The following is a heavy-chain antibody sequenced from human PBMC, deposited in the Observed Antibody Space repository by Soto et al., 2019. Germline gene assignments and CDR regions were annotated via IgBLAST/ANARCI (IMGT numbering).Heavy chain of an antibody. V-gene: IGHV3-30-3*01. CDR3: ATDHLRYNWNDFPYYYYGMDV. D-gene: IGHD1-1*01. Sequence: QVQLVESGGGVVQPGRSLRLSCAASGFTFISYAMHWVRQAPGKGLEWVAVISYDGSNKYYADSVKGRFTISRDNSKNTLYLQMNSLRAEDTAVYYCATDHLRYNWNDFPYYYYGMDVWGQGTTVTVSS. CDR2: ISYDGSNK. CDR1: GFTFISYA. J-gene: IGHJ6*02.